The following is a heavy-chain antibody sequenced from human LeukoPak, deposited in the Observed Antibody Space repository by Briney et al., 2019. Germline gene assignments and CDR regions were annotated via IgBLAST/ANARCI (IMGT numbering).Heavy chain of an antibody. CDR3: ARGGSDGDYDSLDY. J-gene: IGHJ4*02. CDR2: MNPKSGNT. D-gene: IGHD4-17*01. CDR1: GYTFSTYD. V-gene: IGHV1-8*01. Sequence: ASVKVSCKAAGYTFSTYDISWVRQATGQGLEWMGWMNPKSGNTLYAQKFQGRVTMTTDTSTSTAYMELRSLRSDDTAVYYCARGGSDGDYDSLDYWGQGTLVTVSS.